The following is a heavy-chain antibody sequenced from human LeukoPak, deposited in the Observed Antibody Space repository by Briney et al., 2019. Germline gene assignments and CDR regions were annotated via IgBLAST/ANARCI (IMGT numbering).Heavy chain of an antibody. D-gene: IGHD3-10*01. CDR2: IYYSGST. CDR3: ARQYYYGSGSFGY. CDR1: GGSVSSGGYY. Sequence: KPSETLSLTCTVSGGSVSSGGYYWSWIRQHPGKGLEWIGYIYYSGSTYYNPSLKSRVTMSIDTSKNQLSLNLTSVTAADTAVYYCARQYYYGSGSFGYWGQGTLVTVSS. J-gene: IGHJ4*02. V-gene: IGHV4-31*03.